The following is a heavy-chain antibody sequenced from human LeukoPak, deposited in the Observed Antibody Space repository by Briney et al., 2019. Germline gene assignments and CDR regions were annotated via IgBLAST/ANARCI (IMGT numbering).Heavy chain of an antibody. J-gene: IGHJ4*02. CDR1: GFTFSNYG. CDR3: ARETGSAVGSTDFDY. V-gene: IGHV3-48*01. CDR2: IRPNDGTT. D-gene: IGHD4-17*01. Sequence: GGSLRLSCEASGFTFSNYGMNWVRQAPGKGLEWVSYIRPNDGTTHYADSVKGRFTISRDNSKNTLYLQMNSLRAEDTAVYYCARETGSAVGSTDFDYWGQGTLVTVSS.